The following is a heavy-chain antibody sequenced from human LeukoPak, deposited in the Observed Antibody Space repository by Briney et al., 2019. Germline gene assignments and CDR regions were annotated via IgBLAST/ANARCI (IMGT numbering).Heavy chain of an antibody. J-gene: IGHJ3*02. V-gene: IGHV1-58*02. D-gene: IGHD3-22*01. CDR1: GFTFTSSA. CDR2: IVVGSGNT. Sequence: SVKVSCKASGFTFTSSAMQWVRQARGQRLEWIGWIVVGSGNTDCAQKFQERVTITRDLSTNTAYMEPSSLRSEDTAVYYCAADSAPDSSGHYYDAFDMWGQGTMVTVSA. CDR3: AADSAPDSSGHYYDAFDM.